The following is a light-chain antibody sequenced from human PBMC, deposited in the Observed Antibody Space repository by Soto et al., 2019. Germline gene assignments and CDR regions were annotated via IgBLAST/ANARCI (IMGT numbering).Light chain of an antibody. Sequence: DIQMTQSPSSLSASVGDRVTITCRASQSISSYLNWYQQKPGKAPKLLIYDASSLQSGVQSRFRGSGSGTDFTFTIRRLQPEDIATYYCKQYNSYSAFGQGTKVDIK. CDR2: DAS. V-gene: IGKV1-33*01. J-gene: IGKJ1*01. CDR3: KQYNSYSA. CDR1: QSISSY.